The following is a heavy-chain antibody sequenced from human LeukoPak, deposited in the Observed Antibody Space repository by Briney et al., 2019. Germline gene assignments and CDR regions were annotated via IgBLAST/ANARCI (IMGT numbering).Heavy chain of an antibody. CDR2: IYPGDSDT. CDR3: ATGHYSHYFDY. Sequence: GESLKISCKGSGYSFTSYWIGWVRQMPGTGLEWMGIIYPGDSDTKYSPSFRGQVTISADKSISTAYLQWSSLKASDTAMYYCATGHYSHYFDYCGQGTLVTVSS. V-gene: IGHV5-51*01. CDR1: GYSFTSYW. D-gene: IGHD3-22*01. J-gene: IGHJ4*02.